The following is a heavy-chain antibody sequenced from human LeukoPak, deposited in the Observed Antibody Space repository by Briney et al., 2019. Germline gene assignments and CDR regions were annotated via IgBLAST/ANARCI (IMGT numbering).Heavy chain of an antibody. CDR1: EFIFSGYW. D-gene: IGHD6-13*01. CDR2: IKQGGSEK. J-gene: IGHJ4*02. V-gene: IGHV3-7*01. CDR3: ARDGFVGAADY. Sequence: GGSLRLSCAASEFIFSGYWMNWVRQAPGKGLEWVANIKQGGSEKQYVDSARGRFTISRDNAKNSLYLQMNSLRVEDTAVYYCARDGFVGAADYWGQGTLVTVSS.